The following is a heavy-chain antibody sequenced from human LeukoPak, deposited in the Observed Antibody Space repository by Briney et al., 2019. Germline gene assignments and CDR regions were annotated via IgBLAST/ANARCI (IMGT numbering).Heavy chain of an antibody. J-gene: IGHJ4*02. CDR1: GFTASSNY. Sequence: PGGSLRLSCAASGFTASSNYMSWVRQAPGKGLEWVSVIYSGGSTYYADSVKGRFTISRDNAKNSLYLQMNSLRAEDTAVYYYARGLHFRVYDSSDYYPYWGQGTLVTVSS. D-gene: IGHD3-22*01. CDR2: IYSGGST. CDR3: ARGLHFRVYDSSDYYPY. V-gene: IGHV3-53*01.